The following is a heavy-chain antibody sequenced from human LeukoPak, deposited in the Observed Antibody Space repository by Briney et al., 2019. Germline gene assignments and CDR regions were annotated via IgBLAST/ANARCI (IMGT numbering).Heavy chain of an antibody. J-gene: IGHJ6*02. D-gene: IGHD3-10*01. CDR1: GYTFTSYG. V-gene: IGHV1-18*01. CDR2: ISAYNGNT. Sequence: VASVKVSCKASGYTFTSYGISWVRQAPGQGLEWMGWISAYNGNTNYAQKLQGRVTMTTDTSTSTAYMELRSLRSDDTAVYYCARGRDYYGSGSFVDVWGQGTTVTVSS. CDR3: ARGRDYYGSGSFVDV.